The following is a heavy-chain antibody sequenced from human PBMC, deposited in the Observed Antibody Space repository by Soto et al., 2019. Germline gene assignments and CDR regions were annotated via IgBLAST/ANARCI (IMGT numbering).Heavy chain of an antibody. CDR3: ARQSSLVRGATYFDD. CDR2: IYPRDSDT. D-gene: IGHD3-10*01. V-gene: IGHV5-51*01. CDR1: VYSFTNYW. Sequence: EVQLDQSGAEVKKSGESLKISCKGSVYSFTNYWIGWVRQMPGKGLEWMGIIYPRDSDTRYSPSFEGQVTISVDKSINTAYLQWSSLKASDTAIYYCARQSSLVRGATYFDDWGQGTLVTVSS. J-gene: IGHJ4*02.